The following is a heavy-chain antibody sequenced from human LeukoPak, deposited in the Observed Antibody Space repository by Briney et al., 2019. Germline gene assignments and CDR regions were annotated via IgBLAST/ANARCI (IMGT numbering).Heavy chain of an antibody. CDR2: ISYDGSNK. J-gene: IGHJ4*02. CDR3: AKDSKYSGTYRGSIDY. CDR1: GFTFSDYG. V-gene: IGHV3-30*18. Sequence: GGSLRLSCAASGFTFSDYGMHWVRQAPGKGLEWMAVISYDGSNKYYADSVKDRFTISRDNSKNTVYLQMNSLRTEDTAVYYCAKDSKYSGTYRGSIDYWGQGTLVTVSS. D-gene: IGHD1-26*01.